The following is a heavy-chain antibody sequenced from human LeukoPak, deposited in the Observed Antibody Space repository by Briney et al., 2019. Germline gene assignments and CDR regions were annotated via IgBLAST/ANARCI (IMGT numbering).Heavy chain of an antibody. Sequence: GGSLRLSCAASGFTFNDYAMYWVRQTPGKGLEWVTLISYDGYDKSYADSVRGRFTISRDNSKNTLYLQMDSLRSEDTAVYYCARDFFPIVDSTWYEIGYWGQGTLVTVSS. J-gene: IGHJ4*02. V-gene: IGHV3-30-3*01. CDR3: ARDFFPIVDSTWYEIGY. CDR2: ISYDGYDK. CDR1: GFTFNDYA. D-gene: IGHD2-21*01.